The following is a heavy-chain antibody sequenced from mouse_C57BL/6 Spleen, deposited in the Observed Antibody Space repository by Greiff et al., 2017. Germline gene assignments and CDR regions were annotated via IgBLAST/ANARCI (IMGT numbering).Heavy chain of an antibody. CDR1: GYTFTSYW. Sequence: QVQLQQPGAELVKPGASVKMSCKASGYTFTSYWITWVKQRPGKGLEWIGVIYPGSGSTNYNEKFKSKATMTVDTSSITAYMQLSSLTSEDAAVYYCARCNYYYFDYWGQGTTLTVSS. CDR3: ARCNYYYFDY. J-gene: IGHJ2*01. V-gene: IGHV1-55*01. CDR2: IYPGSGST. D-gene: IGHD2-1*01.